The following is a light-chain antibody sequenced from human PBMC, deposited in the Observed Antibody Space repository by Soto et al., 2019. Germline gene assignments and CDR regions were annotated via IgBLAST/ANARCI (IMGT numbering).Light chain of an antibody. CDR2: YDS. CDR1: NLGSKS. J-gene: IGLJ1*01. V-gene: IGLV3-21*04. Sequence: SYELTQPPSVSVAPGKTARITCGGNNLGSKSVHWYQQKPGQAPVLVIYYDSDRPSGIPERFSGSNSGNTATLTISRVEAWDEADCYCQVWDSSSDHRGVFGTGTKVTVL. CDR3: QVWDSSSDHRGV.